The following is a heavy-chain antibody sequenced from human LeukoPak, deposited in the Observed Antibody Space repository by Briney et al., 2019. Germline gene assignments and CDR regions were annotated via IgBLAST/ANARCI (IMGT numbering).Heavy chain of an antibody. Sequence: RPGGSLRLSCAASGFTFSSYGMHWVRQAPGKGLEWVAVISYDGSNKYYADSVKGRFTISRDNSKNTLYLQMNSLRDEDTAVYYCVRDFHFQLGIHWFFDLWGRGTLVTVSS. D-gene: IGHD7-27*01. CDR2: ISYDGSNK. J-gene: IGHJ2*01. CDR1: GFTFSSYG. V-gene: IGHV3-30*03. CDR3: VRDFHFQLGIHWFFDL.